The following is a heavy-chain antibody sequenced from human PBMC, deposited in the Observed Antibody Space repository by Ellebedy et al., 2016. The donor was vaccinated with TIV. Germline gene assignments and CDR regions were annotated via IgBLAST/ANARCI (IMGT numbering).Heavy chain of an antibody. CDR2: IYHTGST. J-gene: IGHJ4*02. CDR3: ASGSMVRGLTDY. V-gene: IGHV4-4*02. CDR1: GGSITSSYW. Sequence: SETLSLXCAVSGGSITSSYWWSWVRQPPGKGLEWIGEIYHTGSTNYNPPLRSRVTISVDKSKIQFSLKLRSVTAADTAVYYCASGSMVRGLTDYWGQGTLVTVSS. D-gene: IGHD3-10*01.